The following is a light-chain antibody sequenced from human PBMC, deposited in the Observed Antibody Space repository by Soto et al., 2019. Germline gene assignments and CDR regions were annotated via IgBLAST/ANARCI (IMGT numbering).Light chain of an antibody. V-gene: IGLV2-14*01. Sequence: QSVLTQPASVSGSPGQSITISCTGTGSDVGGYDYVSWYQHHPGKAPKVMIYEVTNRPSGVSNRFSGSKSGNTASLTISGLLAEDEADYYCSSYTSSSTYVFGPVKKVIVL. CDR3: SSYTSSSTYV. J-gene: IGLJ1*01. CDR1: GSDVGGYDY. CDR2: EVT.